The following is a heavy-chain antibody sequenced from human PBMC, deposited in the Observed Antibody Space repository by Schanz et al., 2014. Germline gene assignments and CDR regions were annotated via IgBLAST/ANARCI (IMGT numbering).Heavy chain of an antibody. Sequence: EVQLVESGGGLIQPGGSLRLSCAASGFGFSSYSLNWVRQAPGKGLEWVSSISYGTSYIYYAESVKGRFTISRDNAKDSLFLQMDSLRADDTAVYYCARDYGSWAIDYWGRGTLVSVSS. D-gene: IGHD6-13*01. CDR3: ARDYGSWAIDY. J-gene: IGHJ4*02. CDR2: ISYGTSYI. CDR1: GFGFSSYS. V-gene: IGHV3-21*01.